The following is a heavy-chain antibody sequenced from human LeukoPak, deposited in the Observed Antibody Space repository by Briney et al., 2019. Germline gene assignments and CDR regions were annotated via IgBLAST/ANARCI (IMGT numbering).Heavy chain of an antibody. CDR2: IIPIFGTA. CDR1: GGTFSSYA. CDR3: ARGLRXSPVXYGMDV. Sequence: GSSVKVSCKASGGTFSSYAISWVRQAPGQGLEWMGGIIPIFGTANYAQKFQGRVTITADESTSTAYMELSSLRSEDTAVYYCARGLRXSPVXYGMDVWGQGTTVTVSS. V-gene: IGHV1-69*01. J-gene: IGHJ6*02.